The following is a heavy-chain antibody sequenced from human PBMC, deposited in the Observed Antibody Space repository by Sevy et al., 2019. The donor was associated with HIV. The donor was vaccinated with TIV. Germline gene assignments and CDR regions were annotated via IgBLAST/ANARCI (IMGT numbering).Heavy chain of an antibody. D-gene: IGHD6-19*01. CDR1: GFTFSNAW. CDR3: FSGWYDHGAFDI. J-gene: IGHJ3*02. Sequence: GGSLRLSCAASGFTFSNAWMSWVRQAPGKGLEWVGRIKSKTDGGTTDYAAPVKGRFTISRDDSKNTLYLQMNSLKTEDTAVSYCFSGWYDHGAFDIWGQGTMVTVSS. CDR2: IKSKTDGGTT. V-gene: IGHV3-15*01.